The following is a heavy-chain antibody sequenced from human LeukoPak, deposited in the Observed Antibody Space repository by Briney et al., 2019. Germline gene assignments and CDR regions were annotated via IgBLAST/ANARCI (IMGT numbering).Heavy chain of an antibody. V-gene: IGHV1-2*02. Sequence: ASVKVSCKTSGYTFTGHYMNWVRQAPGQGLEWMGCINPNSGGTKYAPKFQGRVTMTRDTSITTAYMELGSLRPDDTAVYYCATDRGGNYYDSSGRDDVFDMWGQGTMVTVSS. J-gene: IGHJ3*02. CDR2: INPNSGGT. CDR1: GYTFTGHY. D-gene: IGHD3-22*01. CDR3: ATDRGGNYYDSSGRDDVFDM.